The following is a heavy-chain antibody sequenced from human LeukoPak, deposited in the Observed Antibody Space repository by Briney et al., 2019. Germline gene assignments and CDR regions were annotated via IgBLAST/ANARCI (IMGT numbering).Heavy chain of an antibody. CDR3: ARDSGERGSGSYLIAY. CDR2: MNPNSGGT. J-gene: IGHJ4*02. V-gene: IGHV1-2*02. Sequence: ASVKVSCKASGYSFAGYYMHWVRQAPGQGLEWMGWMNPNSGGTNYAQNFQGRVTMTRDTSISTGYMELSRLRSDDTAVYYCARDSGERGSGSYLIAYWGQGTLVTVSS. CDR1: GYSFAGYY. D-gene: IGHD3-10*01.